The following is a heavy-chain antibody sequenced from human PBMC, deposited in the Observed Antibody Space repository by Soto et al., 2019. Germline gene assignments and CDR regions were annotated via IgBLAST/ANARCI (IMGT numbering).Heavy chain of an antibody. CDR1: GYTFTSYG. V-gene: IGHV1-46*01. CDR3: ARVVKVRGVTSPEGYYYYYGMDV. J-gene: IGHJ6*02. Sequence: ASVKVSCKASGYTFTSYGISWVRQAPGQGLEWMGIINPSGGSTSYAQKFQGRVTMTRDTSTSTVYMELSSLRSEDTAVYYCARVVKVRGVTSPEGYYYYYGMDVWGQGTTVTVSS. CDR2: INPSGGST. D-gene: IGHD3-10*01.